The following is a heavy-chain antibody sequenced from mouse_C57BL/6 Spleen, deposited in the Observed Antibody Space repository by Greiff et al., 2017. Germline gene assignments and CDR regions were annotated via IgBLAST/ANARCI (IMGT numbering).Heavy chain of an antibody. CDR2: IDPSDSYT. CDR1: GYTFTSYW. Sequence: VQLQQPGAELVMPGASVKLSCKASGYTFTSYWLHWVKQRPGQGLEWIGEIDPSDSYTNSNQKFKGKSTLTVDKSSSTAYMQLSSLTSEDSAVYYCARRVYDGYYSYYFDYWGQGTTLTVSS. J-gene: IGHJ2*01. V-gene: IGHV1-69*01. D-gene: IGHD2-3*01. CDR3: ARRVYDGYYSYYFDY.